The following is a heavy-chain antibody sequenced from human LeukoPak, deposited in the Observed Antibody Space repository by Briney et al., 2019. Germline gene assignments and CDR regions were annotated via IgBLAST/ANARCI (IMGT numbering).Heavy chain of an antibody. D-gene: IGHD2-2*01. Sequence: ASVKVSCKASGYTFTKYDIHWVRQAPGQGLEWMGWISPYIGNTYYSQKLQGRVTMTTDTSATTAYMELRSLRSDDTGVYYCARFTPRLSREKFDYWGQGTLVTVSS. CDR2: ISPYIGNT. J-gene: IGHJ4*02. V-gene: IGHV1-18*01. CDR3: ARFTPRLSREKFDY. CDR1: GYTFTKYD.